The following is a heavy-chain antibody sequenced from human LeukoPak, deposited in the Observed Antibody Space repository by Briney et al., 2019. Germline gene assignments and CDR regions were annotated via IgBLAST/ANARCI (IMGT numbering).Heavy chain of an antibody. CDR1: GFTFSSHG. CDR2: ISDAGRGK. J-gene: IGHJ4*02. D-gene: IGHD1-1*01. V-gene: IGHV3-30*04. Sequence: GRSLRLSCAASGFTFSSHGLHWVRQAPGMGLEWVAYISDAGRGKYYADSVRGRFTISRDDTKNTMSLQMDRLSPEDTALYHCARDLTGTYSFDNWGQGTLVTVSS. CDR3: ARDLTGTYSFDN.